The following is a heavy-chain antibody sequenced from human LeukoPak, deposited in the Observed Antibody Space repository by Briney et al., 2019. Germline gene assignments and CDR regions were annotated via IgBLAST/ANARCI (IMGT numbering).Heavy chain of an antibody. V-gene: IGHV4-34*01. D-gene: IGHD5-18*01. J-gene: IGHJ4*02. CDR3: ARDAETAMVT. Sequence: KASETLSLTCAVYGGSFSGYYWSWIRQPPGKGLEWIGEINHSGSTNYNPSLKSRVTISVDTSKNQFSLKLSSVTAADTAVYYCARDAETAMVTWGQGTLVTVSS. CDR1: GGSFSGYY. CDR2: INHSGST.